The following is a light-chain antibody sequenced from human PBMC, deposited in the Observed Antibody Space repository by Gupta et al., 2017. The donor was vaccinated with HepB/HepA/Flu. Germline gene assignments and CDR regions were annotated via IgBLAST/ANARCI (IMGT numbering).Light chain of an antibody. CDR3: QSYDSSLRV. CDR2: GNS. V-gene: IGLV1-40*01. Sequence: QSVLTQPPSVSGAPGQRVTISCTGSSSNIGAGYDVHWYQQLPGTAPKLLIYGNSHRPSGVPDRFSGSKSGTSASLAITGLQAEDEADYYCQSYDSSLRVFGTGTKVTVL. J-gene: IGLJ1*01. CDR1: SSNIGAGYD.